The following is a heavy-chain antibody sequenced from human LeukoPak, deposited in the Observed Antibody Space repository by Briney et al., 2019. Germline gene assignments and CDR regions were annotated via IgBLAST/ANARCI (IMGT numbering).Heavy chain of an antibody. CDR2: TYTGGST. Sequence: PGGSLRLSCAASGFSFNTYSMNWVRQAPGKGLEWVSVTYTGGSTDYADSVKGRFSISRDNSKNTLYLQMNSLRAEDTAVYYCARVDVVTVGKNAFDIWGQGTMVTVSS. J-gene: IGHJ3*02. V-gene: IGHV3-53*01. CDR1: GFSFNTYS. CDR3: ARVDVVTVGKNAFDI. D-gene: IGHD4-23*01.